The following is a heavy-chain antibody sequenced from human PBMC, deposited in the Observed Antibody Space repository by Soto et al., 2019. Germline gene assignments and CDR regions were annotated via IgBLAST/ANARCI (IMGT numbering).Heavy chain of an antibody. D-gene: IGHD2-15*01. CDR2: ISYDGSDR. CDR1: GFTFSSYG. J-gene: IGHJ4*02. V-gene: IGHV3-30*18. Sequence: QVQLVESGGGVVQPGRSLRLSCVASGFTFSSYGMHWVRQVPGKGLEWVAVISYDGSDRYYVDSVKGRFTISRDNSQNTLHLQMSSLRPEDTAVYFCAKDQRWKHLWSIDSWGQGTLVTVSS. CDR3: AKDQRWKHLWSIDS.